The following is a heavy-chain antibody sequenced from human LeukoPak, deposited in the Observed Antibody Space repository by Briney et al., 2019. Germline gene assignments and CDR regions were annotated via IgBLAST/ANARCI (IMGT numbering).Heavy chain of an antibody. D-gene: IGHD3-10*01. V-gene: IGHV3-23*01. CDR1: GFTFSSYA. CDR3: AKAAEYGSGKYNWFDT. Sequence: GGSLRLSCAASGFTFSSYAMSWVRQAPGKGLEWVSAISGSGGSTYYADSVKGRFTISRDNSKNMLYLQMNNLRAEDTAIYYCAKAAEYGSGKYNWFDTWGQGTLVTVSS. CDR2: ISGSGGST. J-gene: IGHJ5*02.